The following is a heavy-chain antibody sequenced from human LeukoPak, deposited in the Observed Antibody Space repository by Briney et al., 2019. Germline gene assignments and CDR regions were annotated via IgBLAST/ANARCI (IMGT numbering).Heavy chain of an antibody. CDR2: IYYSGST. CDR1: GGSISSYY. D-gene: IGHD1-1*01. CDR3: ARGAGTPPYYYYYYMDV. V-gene: IGHV4-59*01. Sequence: SETLSLTCTVSGGSISSYYWSWIRQPPGKGLEWIGYIYYSGSTNYNPSLKSRVTISVDTSKNQFSLKLSSVTAADTAVYYYARGAGTPPYYYYYYMDVWGKGTTVTVSS. J-gene: IGHJ6*03.